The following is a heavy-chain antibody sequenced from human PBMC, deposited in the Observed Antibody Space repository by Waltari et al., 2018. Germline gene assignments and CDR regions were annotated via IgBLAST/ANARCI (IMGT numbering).Heavy chain of an antibody. D-gene: IGHD3-3*01. V-gene: IGHV4-39*01. CDR2: IYHSGHT. Sequence: QVQLQESGPGLVKPSETLSLTCGVSGGSINSTTSYWGWIRQPPGKGLELIGSIYHSGHTYYNPSLTRRVTISVDTSKNQFSLRLTSVTAADTATYYCARRSYIFWSGYAHWFFDIWGRGTLITVSS. CDR1: GGSINSTTSY. CDR3: ARRSYIFWSGYAHWFFDI. J-gene: IGHJ2*01.